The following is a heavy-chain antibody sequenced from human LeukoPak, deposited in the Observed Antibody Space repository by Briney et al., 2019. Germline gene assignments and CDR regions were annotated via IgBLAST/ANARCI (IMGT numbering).Heavy chain of an antibody. J-gene: IGHJ4*02. CDR1: GFTFSGYA. CDR3: ARGALIRAYGLGELDY. CDR2: ISYDGSSQ. D-gene: IGHD3-16*01. V-gene: IGHV3-30*04. Sequence: GGSLRLSCAASGFTFSGYAMHWVRQAPGKGLEWVAVISYDGSSQYYADSVKGRFTISRDNSKNTLPLQMNSLRTEDTAVYYCARGALIRAYGLGELDYWGQGTLVTVSS.